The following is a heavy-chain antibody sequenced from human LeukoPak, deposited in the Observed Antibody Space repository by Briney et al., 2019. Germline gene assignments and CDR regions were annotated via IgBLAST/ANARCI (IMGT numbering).Heavy chain of an antibody. J-gene: IGHJ6*03. CDR2: ISWNSGSI. D-gene: IGHD1-26*01. CDR3: AKGQSWVRHDYYYMDV. Sequence: PGRSLRLSCAASGFTFDDYAMHWVRQAPGKGLEWVSGISWNSGSIGYADSVKGRFTISRDNAKNSLYLQMNSLRAEDMALYYCAKGQSWVRHDYYYMDVWGKGTTVTVSS. CDR1: GFTFDDYA. V-gene: IGHV3-9*03.